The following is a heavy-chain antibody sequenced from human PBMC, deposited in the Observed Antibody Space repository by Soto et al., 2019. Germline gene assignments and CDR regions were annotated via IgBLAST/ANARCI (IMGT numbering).Heavy chain of an antibody. D-gene: IGHD4-17*01. CDR2: KYYSGGTNDIYSSGST. V-gene: IGHV4-59*08. CDR1: GGSISPYY. J-gene: IGHJ6*02. Sequence: SETLSVTCTVSGGSISPYYWSWIRQPPGKGLEWIGYKYYSGGTNDIYSSGSTNYNPSLKSRVTISVDTSKNQFSLKLSSVTAADTAVYYWSSSWNDYGDYVDYYYGMDVWGQGTTVTV. CDR3: SSSWNDYGDYVDYYYGMDV.